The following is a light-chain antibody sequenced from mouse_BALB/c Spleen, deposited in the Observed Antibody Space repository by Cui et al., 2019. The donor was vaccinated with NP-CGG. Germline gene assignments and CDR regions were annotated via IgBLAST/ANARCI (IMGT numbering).Light chain of an antibody. Sequence: QSLLSHEYLLTTSPGETVTLTCRSSTGAVTTTNYANWVQEKPDHLFTGLIGGTNNRAPGVPARFSGSLIGDKAALTITGAQTEDEAIYFCALWYSNHWVFGGGTKLTVL. CDR1: TGAVTTTNY. J-gene: IGLJ1*01. V-gene: IGLV1*01. CDR2: GTN. CDR3: ALWYSNHWV.